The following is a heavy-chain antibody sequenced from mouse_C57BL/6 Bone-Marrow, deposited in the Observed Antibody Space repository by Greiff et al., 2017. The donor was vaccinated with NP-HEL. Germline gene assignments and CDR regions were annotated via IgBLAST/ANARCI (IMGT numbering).Heavy chain of an antibody. J-gene: IGHJ2*01. V-gene: IGHV1-22*01. CDR2: INPNNGGT. Sequence: EVKLMESGPELVKPGASVKMSCKASGYTFTDYNMHWVKQSHGKSLEWIGYINPNNGGTSYNQKFKGKATLTVNKSSSTAYMELRSLTSEDSAVYYCAVLLRYQTSFDYWGQGTTLTVSS. CDR3: AVLLRYQTSFDY. D-gene: IGHD1-1*01. CDR1: GYTFTDYN.